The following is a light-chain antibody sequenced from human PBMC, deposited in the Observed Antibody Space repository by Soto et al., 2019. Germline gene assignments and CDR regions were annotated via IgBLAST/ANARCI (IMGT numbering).Light chain of an antibody. CDR1: QSVSRN. CDR3: KQYNNWPLT. J-gene: IGKJ1*01. Sequence: EIVMTQSPATLSVSPGERATLCCRASQSVSRNLAWYQQKPGQTPRLLIYGASTRATGIPARFSGSGSGTEFTLTISSLQSEDFAVYYCKQYNNWPLTFGQGTKVDIK. CDR2: GAS. V-gene: IGKV3-15*01.